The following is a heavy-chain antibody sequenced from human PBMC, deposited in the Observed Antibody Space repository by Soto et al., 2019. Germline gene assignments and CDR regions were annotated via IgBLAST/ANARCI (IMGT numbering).Heavy chain of an antibody. CDR1: GGSISSYY. CDR2: IYVTGAV. J-gene: IGHJ5*02. CDR3: ARLRIATNNYKWFDP. Sequence: SETLSLTCTVSGGSISSYYWSWIRQVPGKGLEWIGHIYVTGAVDYNPSLRDRITISQDTSERQFSLNLRLVTAADTAVYYCARLRIATNNYKWFDPWGQGTLVTVSS. D-gene: IGHD2-21*01. V-gene: IGHV4-59*06.